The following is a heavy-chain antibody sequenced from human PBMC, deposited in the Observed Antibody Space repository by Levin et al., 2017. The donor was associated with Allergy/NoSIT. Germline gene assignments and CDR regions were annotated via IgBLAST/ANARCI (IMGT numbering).Heavy chain of an antibody. D-gene: IGHD3-3*01. CDR1: GFTFDDYA. CDR3: AKDTEADFWSSIGYYYGMDV. V-gene: IGHV3-9*01. CDR2: ISWNSGSI. J-gene: IGHJ6*02. Sequence: PGGSLRLSCAASGFTFDDYAMHWVRQAPGKGLEWVSGISWNSGSIGYADSVKGRFTISRDNAKNSLYLQMNSLRAEDTALYYCAKDTEADFWSSIGYYYGMDVWGQGTTVTVSS.